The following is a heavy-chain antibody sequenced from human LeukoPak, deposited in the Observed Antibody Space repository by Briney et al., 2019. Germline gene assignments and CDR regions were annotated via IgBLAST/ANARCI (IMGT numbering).Heavy chain of an antibody. Sequence: GGSLRLSCAASGFTFSSYAMHWVRQAPGKGLEWVALIWYDGSNKYYADSVKGRFTISRDNAKNTLYLQMSSLRVEDMAVYYCARVTSLTGTIFDSWGQGTLVTVSS. CDR2: IWYDGSNK. V-gene: IGHV3-33*01. CDR3: ARVTSLTGTIFDS. J-gene: IGHJ4*02. CDR1: GFTFSSYA. D-gene: IGHD1-7*01.